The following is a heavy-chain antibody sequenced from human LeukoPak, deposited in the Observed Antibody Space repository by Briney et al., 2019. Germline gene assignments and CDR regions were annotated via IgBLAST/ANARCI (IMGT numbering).Heavy chain of an antibody. CDR3: ASPAGGSSDAFDI. Sequence: PGGSLRLSCAASGFTVSSNYMSWVRQAPGKGLEWVSVIYSGGSTYYADSVKGRFTISRDNSKNTLYLQMNSLRAEDTAVYYCASPAGGSSDAFDIWGQGTMVTVSS. D-gene: IGHD1-26*01. CDR1: GFTVSSNY. J-gene: IGHJ3*02. V-gene: IGHV3-53*01. CDR2: IYSGGST.